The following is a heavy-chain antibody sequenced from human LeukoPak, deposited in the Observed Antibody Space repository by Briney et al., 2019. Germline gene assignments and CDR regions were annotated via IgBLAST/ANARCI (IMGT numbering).Heavy chain of an antibody. CDR2: ISAYNGNT. V-gene: IGHV1-18*01. Sequence: GASVKVSCRASGYTFIAYYMHWVRQAPGQGLEWMGWISAYNGNTNYAQKLQGRVTMTTDTSTSTAYMELRSLRSDDTAVYYCARGRFYYYGSGSYYSVSLGSYYYYMDVWGKGTTVTISS. CDR1: GYTFIAYY. CDR3: ARGRFYYYGSGSYYSVSLGSYYYYMDV. D-gene: IGHD3-10*01. J-gene: IGHJ6*03.